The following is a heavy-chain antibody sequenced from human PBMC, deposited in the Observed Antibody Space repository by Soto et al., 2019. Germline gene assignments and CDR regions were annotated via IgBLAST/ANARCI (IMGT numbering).Heavy chain of an antibody. CDR3: AGGQWLVY. D-gene: IGHD6-19*01. V-gene: IGHV4-39*01. CDR1: GGSISSSSYY. Sequence: PSETLSLTCTVSGGSISSSSYYWGWIRQPPGKGMEWIGSIYYSGSTYYNPSLKSRVTISVDTSKNQFSLKLSSVTAADTAVYYCAGGQWLVYWGQGTLVTVSS. CDR2: IYYSGST. J-gene: IGHJ4*02.